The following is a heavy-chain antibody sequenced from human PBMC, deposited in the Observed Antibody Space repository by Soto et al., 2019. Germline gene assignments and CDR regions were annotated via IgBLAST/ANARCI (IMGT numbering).Heavy chain of an antibody. D-gene: IGHD2-8*01. J-gene: IGHJ3*02. V-gene: IGHV3-23*01. Sequence: GGSLRLSCGASGFRFGAYAVNWVRQAPGKGLQWVSGLVGNGGDRNYADSVRGRFTVSRDNSKNTLYLQMNNLRDEDTAVYYCAKDFIANNGVWEAFDMWGRGTEVTVSS. CDR3: AKDFIANNGVWEAFDM. CDR2: LVGNGGDR. CDR1: GFRFGAYA.